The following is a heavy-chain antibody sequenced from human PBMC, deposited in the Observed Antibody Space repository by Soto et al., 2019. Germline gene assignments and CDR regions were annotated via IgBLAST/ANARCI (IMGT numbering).Heavy chain of an antibody. D-gene: IGHD6-19*01. CDR3: AKDRGSRRWEFDY. Sequence: QVQLVESGGGVVQPGRSLRLSCAASGFTFSSYGMHWVRQAPGKGLEWVAVISYDGSNKYYADSLKGRFTISRDNPKNPLYLQMNSLSAEDTAVYYCAKDRGSRRWEFDYWGQGTLVTVSS. J-gene: IGHJ4*02. V-gene: IGHV3-30*18. CDR2: ISYDGSNK. CDR1: GFTFSSYG.